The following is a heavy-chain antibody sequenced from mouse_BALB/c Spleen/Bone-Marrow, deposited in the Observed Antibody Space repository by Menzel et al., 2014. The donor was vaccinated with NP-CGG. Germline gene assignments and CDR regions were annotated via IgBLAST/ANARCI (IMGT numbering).Heavy chain of an antibody. CDR2: IHPSDRET. J-gene: IGHJ4*01. Sequence: QVHRQQSGAALLRPGGSVLLSCRASRYSFTSYWVSWVNPRPVEGLEWIGTIHPSDRETGLDQVFKDKATLTVDRSSRRGYMKLSSTSSEDQPVDYCARNGMITRAYAMDYWGQGTPVT. V-gene: IGHV1-52*01. CDR3: ARNGMITRAYAMDY. D-gene: IGHD2-4*01. CDR1: RYSFTSYW.